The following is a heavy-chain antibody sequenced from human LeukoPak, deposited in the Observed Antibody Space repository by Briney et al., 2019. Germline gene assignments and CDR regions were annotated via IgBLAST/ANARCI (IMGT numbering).Heavy chain of an antibody. CDR3: ARDVDTTSHLNWFGP. Sequence: GGSLRLSCAASGFSFTSYGTHWVRQAPGKGLEWVAVIWYHGGNENYADSVKGRFTISRDTSKNTLYLQMNSLRAEDTAMYYCARDVDTTSHLNWFGPWGQGTLVTVSS. J-gene: IGHJ5*02. CDR2: IWYHGGNE. V-gene: IGHV3-33*01. D-gene: IGHD2/OR15-2a*01. CDR1: GFSFTSYG.